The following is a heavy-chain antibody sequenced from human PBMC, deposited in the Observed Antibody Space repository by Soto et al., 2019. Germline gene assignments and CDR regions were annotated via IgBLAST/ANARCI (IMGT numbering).Heavy chain of an antibody. CDR2: ISGSGGST. CDR3: AKDLSPNIAPNGYYYYGMDV. D-gene: IGHD2-8*01. Sequence: QPGGSLRLSCAASGFTFSSYAMSWVRQAPGKGLEWVSAISGSGGSTYYADSVKGRFTISRDNSKNTLYVQMNSLRAEDTAVYYCAKDLSPNIAPNGYYYYGMDVWGQGTTVTVSS. CDR1: GFTFSSYA. V-gene: IGHV3-23*01. J-gene: IGHJ6*02.